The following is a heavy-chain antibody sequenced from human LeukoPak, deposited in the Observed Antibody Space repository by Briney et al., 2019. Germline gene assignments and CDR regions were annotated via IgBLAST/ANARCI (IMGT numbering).Heavy chain of an antibody. CDR3: ARGRWLREFDY. CDR1: GFTFSSYA. CDR2: ISSNGGST. Sequence: GGSLRLSCAASGFTFSSYAMHWVRQAPGKGLEYVSAISSNGGSTYYANSVKGRFTVSRDNSKNTLYLQMGSLRAEDMAVCYCARGRWLREFDYWGQGTLVTVSS. V-gene: IGHV3-64*01. D-gene: IGHD5-24*01. J-gene: IGHJ4*02.